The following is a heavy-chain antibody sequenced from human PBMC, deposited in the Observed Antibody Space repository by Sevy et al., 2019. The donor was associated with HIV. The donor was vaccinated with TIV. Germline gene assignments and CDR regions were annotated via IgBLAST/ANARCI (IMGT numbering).Heavy chain of an antibody. CDR3: AKDPWDYCSGDFLYHFDS. V-gene: IGHV3-23*01. J-gene: IGHJ4*02. CDR2: ITDSGGGT. D-gene: IGHD2-21*02. Sequence: GGSLRLSCAASGFTFSNYAMNWVRQVPGKGLEWVSGITDSGGGTFYADSVKGRFAISRDNSKNTLYLQMNSLSAEDTAVYYCAKDPWDYCSGDFLYHFDSWGQGTLVTVSS. CDR1: GFTFSNYA.